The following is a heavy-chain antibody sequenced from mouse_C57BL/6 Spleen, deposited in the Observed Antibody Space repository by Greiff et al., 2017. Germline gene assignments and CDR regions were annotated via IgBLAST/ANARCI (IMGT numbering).Heavy chain of an antibody. D-gene: IGHD1-1*01. J-gene: IGHJ4*01. V-gene: IGHV1-18*01. Sequence: VHVKQSGPELVKPGASVKIPCKASGYTFTDYNMDWVKQSHGKSLEWIGDINPNNGGTIYNQKFKGKATLTVDKSSSTAYMELRSLTSEDTAVYYCARTYGSSYAMDYWGQGTSVTVSS. CDR3: ARTYGSSYAMDY. CDR1: GYTFTDYN. CDR2: INPNNGGT.